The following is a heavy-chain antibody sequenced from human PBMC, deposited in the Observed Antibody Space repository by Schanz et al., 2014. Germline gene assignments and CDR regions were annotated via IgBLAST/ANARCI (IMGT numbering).Heavy chain of an antibody. CDR3: ARVVAAAPQGCNY. CDR1: GFTFGSYP. CDR2: ISHDGNNK. V-gene: IGHV3-30*04. D-gene: IGHD2-15*01. Sequence: QLVESGGGLVQPGRSLRLSCAASGFTFGSYPIHWVRQAPGKGLEWVAVISHDGNNKYYGDSVKGRFTISRDNSKNTVYLLMNSLRVEDTAVYYCARVVAAAPQGCNYWGRGTLVTVSS. J-gene: IGHJ4*02.